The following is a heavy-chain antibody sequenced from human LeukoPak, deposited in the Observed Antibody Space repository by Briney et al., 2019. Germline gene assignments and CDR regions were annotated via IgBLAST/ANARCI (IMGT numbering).Heavy chain of an antibody. J-gene: IGHJ4*02. V-gene: IGHV1-69*06. CDR3: AVLMVYAMARFDY. CDR2: IIPIFGTA. CDR1: GGTFSSYA. D-gene: IGHD2-8*01. Sequence: SVKVSCKASGGTFSSYAISWVRQAPGQGLEWMGGIIPIFGTANYAQKFQGRVTITADKSTSTAYMELSSLRSEDTAVYYCAVLMVYAMARFDYWGQGTLVTVSS.